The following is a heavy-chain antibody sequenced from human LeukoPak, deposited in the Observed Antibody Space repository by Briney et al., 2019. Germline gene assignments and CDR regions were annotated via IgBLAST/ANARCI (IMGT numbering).Heavy chain of an antibody. CDR2: VSDSGSTT. Sequence: GGSLRLSCTASGFPFSDYAMNWVRQAPGEGLEWVAGVSDSGSTTYSADSVKGRFTISRDDPKNTLYLHMNSLRVDDTAIYCGRGSHETTLFYYYYMDVWGKGTTVIVSS. J-gene: IGHJ6*03. D-gene: IGHD3-10*01. CDR1: GFPFSDYA. V-gene: IGHV3-23*01. CDR3: RGSHETTLFYYYYMDV.